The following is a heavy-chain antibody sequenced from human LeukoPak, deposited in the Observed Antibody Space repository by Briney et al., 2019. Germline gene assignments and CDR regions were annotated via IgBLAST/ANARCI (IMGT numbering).Heavy chain of an antibody. CDR2: ISAYNGNT. CDR3: ARDSTLRMTYYYGSGSSRLPDY. J-gene: IGHJ4*02. Sequence: ASVKVSCKASGYTFTSYGISWVRQAPGQGRKWMGWISAYNGNTNYAQKRQGRVTMTTDTSTSTAYMELRSLRSDDTAVYYCARDSTLRMTYYYGSGSSRLPDYWGQGTLVTVSS. CDR1: GYTFTSYG. D-gene: IGHD3-10*01. V-gene: IGHV1-18*01.